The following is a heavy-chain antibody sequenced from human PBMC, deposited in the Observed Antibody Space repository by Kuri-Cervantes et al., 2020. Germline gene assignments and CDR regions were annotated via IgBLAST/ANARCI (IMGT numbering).Heavy chain of an antibody. CDR2: ISSSSSYI. J-gene: IGHJ6*02. Sequence: GGSLRLSCAASGFTFSSYGMHWVRQAPGKGLEWVSSISSSSSYIYYADSVKGRFTISRDNAKNSLYLQMNSLRAEDTAVYYCARGGGNSLDYYGMDVWGQGTTVTVSS. CDR1: GFTFSSYG. D-gene: IGHD4-23*01. CDR3: ARGGGNSLDYYGMDV. V-gene: IGHV3-21*01.